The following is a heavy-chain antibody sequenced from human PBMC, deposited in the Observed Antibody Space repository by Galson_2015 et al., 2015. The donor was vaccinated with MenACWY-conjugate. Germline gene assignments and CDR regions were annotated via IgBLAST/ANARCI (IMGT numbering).Heavy chain of an antibody. CDR3: ARDSPHYDFWRYFDY. D-gene: IGHD3-3*01. J-gene: IGHJ4*02. CDR1: GGSISSSNYF. CDR2: LYYGGNT. Sequence: SETLSLTCPVSGGSISSSNYFWGWIHQPPGKGLEWIGSLYYGGNTYYNPSLKSRVTISVDTSRNQFTLKLSSVTTADTAVYYCARDSPHYDFWRYFDYWGQGTLVTVSS. V-gene: IGHV4-39*06.